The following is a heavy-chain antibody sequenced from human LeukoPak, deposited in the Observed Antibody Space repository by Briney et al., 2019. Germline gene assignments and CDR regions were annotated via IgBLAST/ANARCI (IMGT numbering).Heavy chain of an antibody. V-gene: IGHV3-30*18. J-gene: IGHJ4*02. CDR1: GFTFRSYG. CDR2: ISFDGSDK. Sequence: GGSLRLSCAASGFTFRSYGMHWVRQAPGKGLERAAVISFDGSDKYFADSVEGRFTISRDNSKNTLYLQMNSLRAEDTAVYYCAKSSPILRYFDWLSGMDYWGQGTLVTVSS. D-gene: IGHD3-9*01. CDR3: AKSSPILRYFDWLSGMDY.